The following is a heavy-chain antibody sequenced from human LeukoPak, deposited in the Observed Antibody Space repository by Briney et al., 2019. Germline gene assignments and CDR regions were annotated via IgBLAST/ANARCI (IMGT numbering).Heavy chain of an antibody. J-gene: IGHJ4*02. CDR3: ARGRYSGYDPPNYYFDY. Sequence: PPETLSLTCTVSGVSISSYYWSWIRQPPGKGLEWIGYIYYSGSTNYNPSLKSRVTISVDTSKNQFSLKLSSVTAADTAVYYCARGRYSGYDPPNYYFDYWGQGTLVTVSS. V-gene: IGHV4-59*01. CDR2: IYYSGST. D-gene: IGHD5-12*01. CDR1: GVSISSYY.